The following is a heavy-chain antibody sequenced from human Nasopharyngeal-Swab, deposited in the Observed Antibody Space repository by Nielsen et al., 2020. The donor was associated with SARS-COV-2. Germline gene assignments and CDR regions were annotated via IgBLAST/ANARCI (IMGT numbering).Heavy chain of an antibody. V-gene: IGHV3-53*01. J-gene: IGHJ4*02. CDR2: IYSGGST. CDR3: AREGGDDYVWGSYNYYFDY. CDR1: GFTVSSNY. D-gene: IGHD3-16*01. Sequence: GESLKISCAASGFTVSSNYMSWVRQAPGKGLEWVSVIYSGGSTYYADSVKGRFTISRDNSKNTLYLQMNSLRAEDTAVYYCAREGGDDYVWGSYNYYFDYWGQGTLVTVSS.